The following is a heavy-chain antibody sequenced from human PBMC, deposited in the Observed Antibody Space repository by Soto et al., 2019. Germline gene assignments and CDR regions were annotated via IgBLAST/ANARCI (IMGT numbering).Heavy chain of an antibody. Sequence: PGGSLRLSCAASRFTFSSYGMHWVRQAPGKGLEWVAVISYDGGKKYYPDSVKGRFTISRDNSKNTLFLQMNSLRVEDTAVYYCALDRPNYFGSGGGYYKSGGDHWGQGILVTVSS. J-gene: IGHJ5*02. CDR2: ISYDGGKK. CDR1: RFTFSSYG. CDR3: ALDRPNYFGSGGGYYKSGGDH. V-gene: IGHV3-30*03. D-gene: IGHD3-10*01.